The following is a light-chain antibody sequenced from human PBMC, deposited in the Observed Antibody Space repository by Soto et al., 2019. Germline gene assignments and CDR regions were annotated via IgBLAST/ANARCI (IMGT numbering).Light chain of an antibody. CDR1: KLGDKY. Sequence: SYELTQPPSVSVSPGQTASITCSGDKLGDKYACWYQQKPGQSPVLVIYQDSKRPSGIPERFSGSNSGNTATLTISGTQAMDEADYYCQSWDISIDVVFGGGTKVTVL. CDR2: QDS. V-gene: IGLV3-1*01. CDR3: QSWDISIDVV. J-gene: IGLJ2*01.